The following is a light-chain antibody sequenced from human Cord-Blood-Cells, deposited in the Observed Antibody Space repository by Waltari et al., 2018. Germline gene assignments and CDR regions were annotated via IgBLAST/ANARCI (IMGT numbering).Light chain of an antibody. CDR1: QSVSSD. Sequence: EIVLTQSPATLSLSPGERATRSCRASQSVSSDLAWYQQKPGQAPRLLIYDASHRATGIPARFSGSGSGTDFTLTISSLEPEDCAVYYCQQRSNWPLTFGGGTKVEIK. CDR2: DAS. J-gene: IGKJ4*01. V-gene: IGKV3-11*01. CDR3: QQRSNWPLT.